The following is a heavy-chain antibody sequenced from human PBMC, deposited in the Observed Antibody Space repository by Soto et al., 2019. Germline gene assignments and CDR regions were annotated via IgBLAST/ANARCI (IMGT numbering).Heavy chain of an antibody. CDR2: ISSSSSTI. CDR1: GFTFSSYS. Sequence: VQLVESGGGLVQPGGSLRLSCAASGFTFSSYSMNGVRQAPGKGLEWVSYISSSSSTIYYADSVKGRFTISRDNAKNSLYLQMNSLRDEDTAVYYCARESRFLEWLSLNWFDPWGQGTLVTVSS. J-gene: IGHJ5*02. CDR3: ARESRFLEWLSLNWFDP. D-gene: IGHD3-3*01. V-gene: IGHV3-48*02.